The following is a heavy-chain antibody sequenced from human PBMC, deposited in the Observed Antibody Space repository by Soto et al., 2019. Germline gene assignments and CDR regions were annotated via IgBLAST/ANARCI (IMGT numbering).Heavy chain of an antibody. D-gene: IGHD6-6*01. Sequence: ASVEVSCKASGYTFPSSYMHWVRQAPGQGLEWMGLINPSGGSTSYAQKFQGRVTMTRDTSTSTVYMELSSLRSEDTAVYCCARGPLEYSSPAAAGYYGMDVWGQGTTVTVSS. J-gene: IGHJ6*02. CDR2: INPSGGST. V-gene: IGHV1-46*01. CDR1: GYTFPSSY. CDR3: ARGPLEYSSPAAAGYYGMDV.